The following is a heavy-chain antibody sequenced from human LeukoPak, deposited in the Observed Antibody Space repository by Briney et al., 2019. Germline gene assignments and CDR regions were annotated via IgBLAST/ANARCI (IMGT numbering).Heavy chain of an antibody. CDR1: GGSFSGQY. J-gene: IGHJ4*02. D-gene: IGHD3-10*01. CDR2: INHGGSI. CDR3: AGGDYHGSESYANY. V-gene: IGHV4-34*01. Sequence: PSETLSLTCAVYGGSFSGQYWDWLRQPPGKGLEWIGEINHGGSISYNASLKSRVTISLDTSKNQFSLKLSSVTAADTAVYYCAGGDYHGSESYANYWGQGTLVTVSS.